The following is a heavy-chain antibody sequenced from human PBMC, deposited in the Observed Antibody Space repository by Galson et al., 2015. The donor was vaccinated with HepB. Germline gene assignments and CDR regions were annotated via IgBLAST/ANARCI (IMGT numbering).Heavy chain of an antibody. D-gene: IGHD3-22*01. Sequence: SCKASGYTFTSYAMHWVRQAPGQRLEWMGRINAGNGNTKYSQKFQGRVTITRDTSASTAYMELSSLRSEDTAVYYCARGVYYDSSGYYEGYFQHWGQGTLVTVSS. J-gene: IGHJ1*01. CDR1: GYTFTSYA. CDR2: INAGNGNT. CDR3: ARGVYYDSSGYYEGYFQH. V-gene: IGHV1-3*01.